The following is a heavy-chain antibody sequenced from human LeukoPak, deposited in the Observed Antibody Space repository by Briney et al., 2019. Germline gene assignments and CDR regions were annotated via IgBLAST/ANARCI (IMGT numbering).Heavy chain of an antibody. CDR3: GRHRSGSGTYFIDY. Sequence: GGSLRLSCVVSGYTFSSYSMIWVRQAPGKGLQWVANMKKDGSETKYVESVKGRFTISRDNAKNSLYLQMNSLRAEDTAVYYCGRHRSGSGTYFIDYWGQGTLVSVSS. CDR2: MKKDGSET. V-gene: IGHV3-7*01. J-gene: IGHJ4*02. CDR1: GYTFSSYS. D-gene: IGHD3-10*01.